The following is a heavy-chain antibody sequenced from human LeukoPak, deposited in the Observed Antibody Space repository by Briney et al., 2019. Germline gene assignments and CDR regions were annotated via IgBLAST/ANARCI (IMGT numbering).Heavy chain of an antibody. Sequence: GGSLRLSCAASGFTFSSYAMHWVRQAPGKGLEWVAVISYDGSNKYYADSVKGRFTISRDNSKNTLYLQRNSLRAEDTAVYYCARDRKRHSGYDPYYYYYGMDVWGQGTTVTVSS. V-gene: IGHV3-30-3*01. CDR2: ISYDGSNK. CDR1: GFTFSSYA. D-gene: IGHD5-12*01. J-gene: IGHJ6*02. CDR3: ARDRKRHSGYDPYYYYYGMDV.